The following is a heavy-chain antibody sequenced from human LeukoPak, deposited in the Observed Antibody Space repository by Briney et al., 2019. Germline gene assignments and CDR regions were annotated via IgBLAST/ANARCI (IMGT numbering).Heavy chain of an antibody. V-gene: IGHV4-59*01. J-gene: IGHJ6*04. CDR3: ARSAAAGTNWYYGMDV. Sequence: PSETLSLTCTVSGGSISSYYWSWIRQPPGKGLEWIGYIYYSGSTNYNPSLKSRVTISVDTSKNLFSLKLSSVTAADTAVYYCARSAAAGTNWYYGMDVWGKGTTVTVSS. CDR2: IYYSGST. D-gene: IGHD6-13*01. CDR1: GGSISSYY.